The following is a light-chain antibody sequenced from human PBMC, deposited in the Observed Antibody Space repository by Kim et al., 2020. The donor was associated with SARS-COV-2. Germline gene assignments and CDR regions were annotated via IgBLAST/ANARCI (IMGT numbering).Light chain of an antibody. CDR1: SSDLGANIF. Sequence: QPTTISCTGTSSDLGANIFVSWYQQHPGKAPKLMIYDVSDRPSGVSDRFSGSKSGNTASLTISGLQAEDEADYYCFSYTSSSTLVFGGGTQLTVL. CDR3: FSYTSSSTLV. J-gene: IGLJ2*01. CDR2: DVS. V-gene: IGLV2-14*03.